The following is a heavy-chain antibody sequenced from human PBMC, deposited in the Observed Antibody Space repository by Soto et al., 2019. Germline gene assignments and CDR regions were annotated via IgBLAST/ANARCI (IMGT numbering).Heavy chain of an antibody. D-gene: IGHD3-22*01. CDR1: GFTFSSHA. Sequence: GSLRLSCAASGFTFSSHALSWVRQAPGQGLEWVSSIRGSGSSTYYADSVKGRFTISRDNSNNTLYLQMNSLSAEDTALYFCAKDAPGSGWLSDYWGRGTLVTVSS. J-gene: IGHJ4*02. CDR3: AKDAPGSGWLSDY. V-gene: IGHV3-23*01. CDR2: IRGSGSST.